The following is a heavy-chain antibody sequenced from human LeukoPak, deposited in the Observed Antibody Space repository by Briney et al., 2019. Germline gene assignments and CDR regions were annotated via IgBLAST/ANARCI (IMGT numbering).Heavy chain of an antibody. J-gene: IGHJ4*02. CDR2: INTKTGNP. CDR1: GYSFTCYA. D-gene: IGHD6-13*01. Sequence: ASVKVSCKASGYSFTCYAMNWVRQAPGQGLEWRGGINTKTGNPTYAQGFTGRLVFSLDTSITTAYLQISSLKTEDTAVYYCARALSIAAAAGGYWGQGTLVTVSS. CDR3: ARALSIAAAAGGY. V-gene: IGHV7-4-1*02.